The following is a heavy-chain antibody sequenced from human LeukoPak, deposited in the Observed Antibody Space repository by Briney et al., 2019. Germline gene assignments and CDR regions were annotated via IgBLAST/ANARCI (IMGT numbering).Heavy chain of an antibody. V-gene: IGHV5-51*01. CDR1: GYSFTSYW. CDR2: IYPGDSDT. Sequence: GESLKISCKGSGYSFTSYWIGWVRQMPGKGLEWMGIIYPGDSDTRYGPSFQGQVTISADKSISTAYLQWSSLKASDTAMYYCASASGYSSSWYAPFDYWGQGTLVTVSS. J-gene: IGHJ4*02. CDR3: ASASGYSSSWYAPFDY. D-gene: IGHD6-13*01.